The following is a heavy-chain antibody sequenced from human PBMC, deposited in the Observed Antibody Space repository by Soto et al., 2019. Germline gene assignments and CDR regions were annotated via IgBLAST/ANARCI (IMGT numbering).Heavy chain of an antibody. CDR1: GFTFSSYG. Sequence: GGSLRLSCAASGFTFSSYGMHWVRQAPGKGLEWVAVIWYDGSNKYYADSVKGRFTISRDNSKNTLYLQMNSLRAEDTAVYYCARDRDFVVDYYYYYYGMDVWGQGTTVTVSS. CDR3: ARDRDFVVDYYYYYYGMDV. CDR2: IWYDGSNK. D-gene: IGHD2-2*01. J-gene: IGHJ6*02. V-gene: IGHV3-33*01.